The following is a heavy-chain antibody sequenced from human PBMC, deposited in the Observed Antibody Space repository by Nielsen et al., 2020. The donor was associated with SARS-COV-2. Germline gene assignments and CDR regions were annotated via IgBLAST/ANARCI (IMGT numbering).Heavy chain of an antibody. V-gene: IGHV4-31*03. Sequence: SATLSLTCTVSGGSISSGGYYWSWIRQHPGKGLEWIGYIYYSGSTYYNPSLKSRVTISVDTSKNQFSLKLSSVTAADTAVYYCARDSGLLGRDYYYYGMDVWGQGTTVTVSS. CDR2: IYYSGST. CDR1: GGSISSGGYY. J-gene: IGHJ6*02. CDR3: ARDSGLLGRDYYYYGMDV.